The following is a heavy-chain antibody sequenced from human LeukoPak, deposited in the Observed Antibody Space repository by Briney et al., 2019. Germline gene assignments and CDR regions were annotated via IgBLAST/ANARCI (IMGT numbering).Heavy chain of an antibody. Sequence: GGSLRLSCAASGFPFNSYVMTWVRQAPGKGLEWVSVISGSGGLTYHADSVKGRFTVSRDNSKNTLYLQMNSLRAEDTAVYSSAKGYYDYIWGSYRSDAFDIWGQGTMVTVSS. CDR3: AKGYYDYIWGSYRSDAFDI. J-gene: IGHJ3*02. V-gene: IGHV3-23*01. CDR1: GFPFNSYV. D-gene: IGHD3-16*02. CDR2: ISGSGGLT.